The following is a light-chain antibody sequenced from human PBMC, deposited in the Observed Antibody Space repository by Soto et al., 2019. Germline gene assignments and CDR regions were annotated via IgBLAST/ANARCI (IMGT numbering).Light chain of an antibody. CDR1: QSVSSN. CDR3: QQYYSTPLT. CDR2: GAS. J-gene: IGKJ4*01. V-gene: IGKV3-15*01. Sequence: EIVMTQSPATLSVSTGERATLSCRASQSVSSNLAWYQQKPGQAPRLLIYGASTRATGIPARFSGSGSGTEFTLTISSLQSEDFAVYYCQQYYSTPLTFGGGTKVDIK.